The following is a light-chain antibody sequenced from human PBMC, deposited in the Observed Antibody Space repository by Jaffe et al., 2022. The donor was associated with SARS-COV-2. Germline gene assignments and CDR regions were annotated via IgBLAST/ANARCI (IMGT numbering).Light chain of an antibody. J-gene: IGKJ3*01. CDR1: QSVNSW. CDR2: KAS. V-gene: IGKV1-5*03. Sequence: DIQMTQSPSTLSASVGDRVIITCRTSQSVNSWLAWYQQKPGKAPNLLLYKASTLQSGVPSRFSGSGSGTEFTLTINSLQPDDFATYYCQQYNSYSIFTFGPGTIVDIK. CDR3: QQYNSYSIFT.